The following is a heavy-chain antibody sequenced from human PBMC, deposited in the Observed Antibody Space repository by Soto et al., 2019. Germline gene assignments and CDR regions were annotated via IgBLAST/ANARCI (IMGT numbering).Heavy chain of an antibody. CDR2: ISAYNGNT. CDR3: ARDPDYYYGSGSDNWFDP. CDR1: GYTFTSYG. Sequence: QVQLVQSGAEVKKPGASVKVSCKASGYTFTSYGISWVRQAPGQGLEWMGWISAYNGNTNYAQKLQGRVTMTTDTSXSRXYMELRSLRSDDTAVYYCARDPDYYYGSGSDNWFDPWGQGTLVTVSS. V-gene: IGHV1-18*01. J-gene: IGHJ5*02. D-gene: IGHD3-10*01.